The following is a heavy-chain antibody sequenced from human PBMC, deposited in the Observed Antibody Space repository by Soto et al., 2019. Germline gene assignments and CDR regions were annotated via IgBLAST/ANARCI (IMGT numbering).Heavy chain of an antibody. J-gene: IGHJ4*02. CDR2: IKEDGSEK. CDR1: GFTFSSYW. CDR3: ARDPWAADY. D-gene: IGHD3-16*01. V-gene: IGHV3-7*01. Sequence: GGSLRLSCAASGFTFSSYWMNWVRQAPGKGLEWVANIKEDGSEKYYVDSVKGRFTISRDNAKNSLDLQMNSLRAEDTAVYYCARDPWAADYRGQRTLDTVSS.